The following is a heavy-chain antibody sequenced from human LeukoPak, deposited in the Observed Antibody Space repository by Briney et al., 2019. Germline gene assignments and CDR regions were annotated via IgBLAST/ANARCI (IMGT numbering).Heavy chain of an antibody. CDR1: GGSISSGDYY. V-gene: IGHV4-30-4*01. J-gene: IGHJ4*02. Sequence: SEALSLTCTVSGGSISSGDYYWSWIRQPPGKGLEWIGYIYYSGSTYYNPPLKSRVTISVDTSKNQFSLKLSSVTAADTAVYYCARASYGDYDYWGQGTLVTVSS. D-gene: IGHD4-17*01. CDR3: ARASYGDYDY. CDR2: IYYSGST.